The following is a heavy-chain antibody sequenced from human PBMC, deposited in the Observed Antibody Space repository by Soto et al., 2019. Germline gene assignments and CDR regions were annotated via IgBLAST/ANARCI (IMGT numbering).Heavy chain of an antibody. Sequence: QVQLVHSGAEVKKPGSSVKVSCKASGGTFSSYAISWVRQAPGQGLEWTGGIIPILGAANYAQKCQGRVTITADESTSTANMELSSMRSEDTAVYYCARLRYRSRRGWFDPWGQGTLVTVSS. CDR2: IIPILGAA. CDR3: ARLRYRSRRGWFDP. J-gene: IGHJ5*02. V-gene: IGHV1-69*01. D-gene: IGHD6-13*01. CDR1: GGTFSSYA.